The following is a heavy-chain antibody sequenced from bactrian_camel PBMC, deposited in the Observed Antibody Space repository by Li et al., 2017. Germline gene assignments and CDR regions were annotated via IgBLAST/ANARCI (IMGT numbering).Heavy chain of an antibody. D-gene: IGHD3*01. CDR2: IDNEGDT. J-gene: IGHJ6*01. CDR1: GYPYTSIC. Sequence: DVQLVESGGGLVQPGGSLRLSCAASGYPYTSICMGYFRQAPGKEREGVASIDNEGDTRYGDAVKGRFTISKDIAKNTVHLQMNCLKTEDTATYYCAAEVGVSGYCIPGGLVFGHWDQGTQVTVS. CDR3: AAEVGVSGYCIPGGLVFGH. V-gene: IGHV3S10*01.